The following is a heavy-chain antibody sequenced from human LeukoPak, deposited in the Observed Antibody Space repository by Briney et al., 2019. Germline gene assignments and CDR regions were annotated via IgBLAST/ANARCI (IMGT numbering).Heavy chain of an antibody. CDR1: GGSFSGYY. V-gene: IGHV4-34*01. D-gene: IGHD3-10*01. CDR3: ARAGGSYYYYAMDV. J-gene: IGHJ6*02. CDR2: INHSGST. Sequence: PSETLSLTCAVYGGSFSGYYWSWIRQPPGKGLEWIGEINHSGSTNYNPSLKSRVTISVDTSKNQFSLKLSSVTAADTAVYYCARAGGSYYYYAMDVWGQGTTVTVSS.